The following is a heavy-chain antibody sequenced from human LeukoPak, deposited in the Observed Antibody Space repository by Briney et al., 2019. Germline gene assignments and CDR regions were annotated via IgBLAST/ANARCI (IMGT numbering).Heavy chain of an antibody. CDR3: ARSIAVAARFDY. D-gene: IGHD6-19*01. CDR2: IYYSGST. J-gene: IGHJ4*02. V-gene: IGHV4-59*01. Sequence: SETLSLTCTVSGGSISSYYWSWIRQPPGKGLEWIGYIYYSGSTNYNPSLKSRVTISVDTSKNQFSLKLSSVTAADTAVYYRARSIAVAARFDYWGRGTLVTVSS. CDR1: GGSISSYY.